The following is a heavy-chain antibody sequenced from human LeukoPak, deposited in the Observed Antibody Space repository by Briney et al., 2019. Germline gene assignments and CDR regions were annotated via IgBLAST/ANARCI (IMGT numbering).Heavy chain of an antibody. V-gene: IGHV3-23*01. J-gene: IGHJ4*02. Sequence: GGSLRLSCAASGFTFDDYGMSWVRQAPGKGLEWVSGISGSGGSTYYADSVKGRFTISRDNSKNTLYLQMNSLRAEDTAVYHCARDNLDFWSGDHYFDSWGQGTLVTVSS. D-gene: IGHD3-3*01. CDR2: ISGSGGST. CDR3: ARDNLDFWSGDHYFDS. CDR1: GFTFDDYG.